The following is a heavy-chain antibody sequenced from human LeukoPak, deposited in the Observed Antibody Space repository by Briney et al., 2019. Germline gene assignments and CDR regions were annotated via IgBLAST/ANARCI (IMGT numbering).Heavy chain of an antibody. CDR1: GFTFSNAW. Sequence: GGSLRLSCAASGFTFSNAWMSWVRQAPGKGLEWVGRIKSKTDGGTTDYAAPVKGRLTISRDDSKNTLYLKMNSLKTEDTAVYYCTTAGDGYTGDYWGQGTLVTVSS. CDR2: IKSKTDGGTT. D-gene: IGHD5-24*01. V-gene: IGHV3-15*01. CDR3: TTAGDGYTGDY. J-gene: IGHJ4*02.